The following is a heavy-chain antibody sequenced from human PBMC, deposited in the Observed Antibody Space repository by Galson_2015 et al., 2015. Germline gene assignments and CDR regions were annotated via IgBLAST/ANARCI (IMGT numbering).Heavy chain of an antibody. CDR3: AKAGYCSSSGCIRPFDL. CDR2: ISGSDGRT. Sequence: SLRLSCAASGFTFSSFAMIWVRQAPGMGLEWVSTISGSDGRTYYADSVKGRFTVSRDNSKNTLYLQINSLRAEDTAVYYCAKAGYCSSSGCIRPFDLWGQGTMVTVSS. D-gene: IGHD2-2*01. J-gene: IGHJ3*01. CDR1: GFTFSSFA. V-gene: IGHV3-23*01.